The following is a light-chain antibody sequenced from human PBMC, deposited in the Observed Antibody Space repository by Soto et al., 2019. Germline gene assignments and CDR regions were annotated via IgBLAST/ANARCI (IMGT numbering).Light chain of an antibody. CDR2: HVS. CDR1: SSDVGGYNY. J-gene: IGLJ1*01. V-gene: IGLV2-14*01. CDR3: YSYTTISTYV. Sequence: QSVLTQPASVSGSPGQSITISCTGTSSDVGGYNYVSWYQQHPAKVPKLMIYHVSNRPSGVSDRFSGSKSGNTASLTISGLQAEDEADYYCYSYTTISTYVFGTGTKVPAL.